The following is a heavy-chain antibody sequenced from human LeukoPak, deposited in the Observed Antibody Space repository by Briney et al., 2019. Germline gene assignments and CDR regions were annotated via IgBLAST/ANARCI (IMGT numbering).Heavy chain of an antibody. Sequence: PSETLSLTCTVSGDSFNNGLYWGWIRQPPGKGLEWIGSIPDSGNTYYNPSLKSRVTISVDTSKNQFSLKLSSVTAADTAAYYCARGYGSGSYFNSGYYYYMDVWGKGTTVTVSS. D-gene: IGHD3-10*01. CDR1: GDSFNNGLY. V-gene: IGHV4-38-2*02. J-gene: IGHJ6*03. CDR2: IPDSGNT. CDR3: ARGYGSGSYFNSGYYYYMDV.